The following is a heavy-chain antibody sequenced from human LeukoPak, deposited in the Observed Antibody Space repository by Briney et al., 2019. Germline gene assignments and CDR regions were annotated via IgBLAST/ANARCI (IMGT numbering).Heavy chain of an antibody. J-gene: IGHJ4*02. CDR3: ARDLDGSGSYYLLYY. D-gene: IGHD3-10*01. V-gene: IGHV4-31*03. CDR1: GGSISSGGYY. Sequence: SETLSLTCTVSGGSISSGGYYWSWIRQHPGRGLEWIGYIYYSGSTYYNPSLKSRVTISVDTSKNQFSLKLSSVTAADTAVYYCARDLDGSGSYYLLYYWGQGTLVTVSS. CDR2: IYYSGST.